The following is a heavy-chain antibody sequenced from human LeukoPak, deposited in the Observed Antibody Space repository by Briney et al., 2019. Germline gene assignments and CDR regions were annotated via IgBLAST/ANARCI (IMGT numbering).Heavy chain of an antibody. CDR1: GYTFTGYY. D-gene: IGHD3-22*01. J-gene: IGHJ4*02. CDR2: INPSSGGT. CDR3: AGDRGDYYDSSGYYALDY. V-gene: IGHV1-2*02. Sequence: GASVRVSCTASGYTFTGYYMHWVRQAPGQGLEWMGWINPSSGGTNYAQKFQGRVTMTRDTSISTAYMELSRLRSDDTAVYYCAGDRGDYYDSSGYYALDYWGQGTLVTVSS.